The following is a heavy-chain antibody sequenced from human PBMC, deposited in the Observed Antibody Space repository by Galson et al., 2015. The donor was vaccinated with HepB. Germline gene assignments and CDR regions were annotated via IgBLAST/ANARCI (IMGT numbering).Heavy chain of an antibody. D-gene: IGHD3-22*01. CDR3: AKDFADYTFGYDV. CDR1: GFTFSNNA. CDR2: ISGSGGSI. V-gene: IGHV3-23*01. Sequence: SLRLSCAGSGFTFSNNAMSWVRQAPGKGLEWVSSISGSGGSIHFADSVKGRFTISRDNSEDTLYLQLDSPRVEDTAVYYCAKDFADYTFGYDVWGRGTRVTVSS. J-gene: IGHJ4*02.